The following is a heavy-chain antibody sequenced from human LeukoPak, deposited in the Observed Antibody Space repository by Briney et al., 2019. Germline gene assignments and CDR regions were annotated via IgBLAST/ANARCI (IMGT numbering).Heavy chain of an antibody. CDR2: INPNSGGT. D-gene: IGHD2-2*01. V-gene: IGHV1-2*02. Sequence: GASVTVSCKASGYTFTGYYMHWVRQAPGQGLEWMGWINPNSGGTNYAQKFQGRVTMTRDKSISTAYMELSRLRSDDTAVYYCASGYVVVPAAMHYWGQGTLVTVSS. CDR3: ASGYVVVPAAMHY. J-gene: IGHJ4*02. CDR1: GYTFTGYY.